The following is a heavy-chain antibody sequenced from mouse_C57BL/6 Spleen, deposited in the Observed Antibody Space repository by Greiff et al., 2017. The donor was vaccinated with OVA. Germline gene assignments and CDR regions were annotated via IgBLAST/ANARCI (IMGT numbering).Heavy chain of an antibody. CDR3: ARCPYDYDWYFDV. V-gene: IGHV1-61*01. Sequence: QVQLQQPGAELVRPGSSVKLSCKASGYTFTSYWMDWVKQRPGQGLEWIGNIYPSDSETHYNQKFKDKATLTVDKSSSTAYMQLSSLTSEDSAVYYCARCPYDYDWYFDVWGTGTTVTVSS. J-gene: IGHJ1*03. D-gene: IGHD2-4*01. CDR1: GYTFTSYW. CDR2: IYPSDSET.